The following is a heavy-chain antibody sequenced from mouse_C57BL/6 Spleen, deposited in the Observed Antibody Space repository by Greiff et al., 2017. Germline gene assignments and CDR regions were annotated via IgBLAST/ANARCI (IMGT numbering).Heavy chain of an antibody. J-gene: IGHJ3*01. D-gene: IGHD2-3*01. CDR2: ISSGGDYI. Sequence: EVQGVESGEGLVKPGGSLKLSCAASGFTFSSYAMSWVRQTPEKRLEWVAYISSGGDYIYYADTVKGRFTISRDNARNTLYLQMSSLKSEDTAMDYCTRVPIYDGYYLFAYWGQGTLVTVSA. V-gene: IGHV5-9-1*02. CDR1: GFTFSSYA. CDR3: TRVPIYDGYYLFAY.